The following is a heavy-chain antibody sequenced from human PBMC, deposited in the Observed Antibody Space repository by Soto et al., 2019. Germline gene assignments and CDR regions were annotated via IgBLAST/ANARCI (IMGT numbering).Heavy chain of an antibody. CDR3: AKDRTVGVGRRGGFDY. CDR1: GFTFSSYA. D-gene: IGHD3-10*01. CDR2: SGSAAKT. Sequence: EVQLLESGGGLVQPGGSLRLSCAASGFTFSSYAMSWVRQAPGKGLEWVSVSGSAAKTYYADSVKGRFTISRDNSKNTLYLQMNGLRPEDTSVYYGAKDRTVGVGRRGGFDYWGRGPLVPVSS. J-gene: IGHJ4*02. V-gene: IGHV3-23*01.